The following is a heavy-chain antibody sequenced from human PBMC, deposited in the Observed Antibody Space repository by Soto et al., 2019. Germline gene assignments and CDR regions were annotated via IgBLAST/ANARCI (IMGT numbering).Heavy chain of an antibody. J-gene: IGHJ4*02. CDR2: INQDGGGT. CDR1: GFTFISSF. CDR3: ARYFRGSGRYFFDY. Sequence: PGGSLRLSCVASGFTFISSFMGWVRQAPGKGLEWVANINQDGGGTYYVDSVEGRFTISRDNAKDSLYLQMNSLRDEDTAVYYCARYFRGSGRYFFDYWGQGTLVTVSS. V-gene: IGHV3-7*03. D-gene: IGHD6-19*01.